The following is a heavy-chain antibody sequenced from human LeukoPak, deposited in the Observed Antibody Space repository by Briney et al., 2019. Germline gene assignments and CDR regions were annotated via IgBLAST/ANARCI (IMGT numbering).Heavy chain of an antibody. V-gene: IGHV1-46*01. D-gene: IGHD1-26*01. CDR1: GYTFTSYY. CDR3: ARARVGAIGFDY. Sequence: ASVKVSCNASGYTFTSYYMHWVRQAPGQGLEWMGIINPSGGSTSYAQKFQGRVTMTRDMSTSTVYMELSSLRSEDTAVYYCARARVGAIGFDYWGQGTLVTVSS. J-gene: IGHJ4*02. CDR2: INPSGGST.